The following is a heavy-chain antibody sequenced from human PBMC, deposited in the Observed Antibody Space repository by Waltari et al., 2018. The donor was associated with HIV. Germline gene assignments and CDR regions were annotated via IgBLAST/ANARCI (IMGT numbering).Heavy chain of an antibody. Sequence: EVQLVESGGGLVQAGGSLRLSCAASGFTFSSYWMHGVRQAPWKELLVFSRIKIDGSSTDCADAVTGRFTISRHNAKNTLHLRMNSLRVADTAVYYCAPGPCWFDPWGQGTLVTVSS. CDR3: APGPCWFDP. CDR2: IKIDGSST. V-gene: IGHV3-74*01. CDR1: GFTFSSYW. J-gene: IGHJ5*02.